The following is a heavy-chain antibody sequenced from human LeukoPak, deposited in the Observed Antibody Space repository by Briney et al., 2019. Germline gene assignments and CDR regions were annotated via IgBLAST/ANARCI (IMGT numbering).Heavy chain of an antibody. CDR1: GFTFSSYA. V-gene: IGHV3-23*01. Sequence: GGSLRLSCAVSGFTFSSYAMIWVRQAPGRGLVWVSSIGASGDSIYYTDSVKGRFTISRDNSKNTLYLQMNSLRAEDTAVYYCAKIFKAGGVYWGQGTLVTVSS. D-gene: IGHD3-3*01. J-gene: IGHJ4*02. CDR2: IGASGDSI. CDR3: AKIFKAGGVY.